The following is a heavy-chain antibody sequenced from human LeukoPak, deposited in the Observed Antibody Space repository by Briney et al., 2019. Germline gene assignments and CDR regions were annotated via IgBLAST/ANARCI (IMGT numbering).Heavy chain of an antibody. V-gene: IGHV3-7*04. J-gene: IGHJ5*02. CDR1: GFYFSAYL. Sequence: SGGSLRLSCVASGFYFSAYLMSWVRQAPGKGLEWVANIKQDGSQEFYLDSVKGRFTISRDNGNNSLYLHMSRLRIEDTAVYHCARDLKGFNLWGQGALVTVSS. CDR2: IKQDGSQE. CDR3: ARDLKGFNL.